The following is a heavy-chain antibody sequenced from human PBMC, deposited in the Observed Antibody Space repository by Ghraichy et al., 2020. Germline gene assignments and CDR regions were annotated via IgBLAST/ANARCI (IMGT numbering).Heavy chain of an antibody. Sequence: GGSLRLSCAASGFTFSSYSMNWVRQAPGKGLEWVSSISSSSSYIYYADSVKGRFTISRDNAKNSLYLQMNSLRAEDTAVYYCARDSFSSSGGGNYYYGMDVWGQGTTVTVSS. J-gene: IGHJ6*02. V-gene: IGHV3-21*01. CDR2: ISSSSSYI. CDR1: GFTFSSYS. D-gene: IGHD6-6*01. CDR3: ARDSFSSSGGGNYYYGMDV.